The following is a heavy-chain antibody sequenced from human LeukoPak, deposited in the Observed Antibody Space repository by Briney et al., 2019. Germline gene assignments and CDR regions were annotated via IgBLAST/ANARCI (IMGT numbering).Heavy chain of an antibody. Sequence: AGGSLRLSCAASGFTFSSYAMSWVRQAPGKGLEWVSSFSGSGGRTYYAGSVKGRFTISRDNSKNTLYLQMNSLRSEDTAVYYCARGYCGGGSCYNSRGWFDPWGQGTLVTVSS. CDR3: ARGYCGGGSCYNSRGWFDP. D-gene: IGHD2-15*01. CDR2: FSGSGGRT. V-gene: IGHV3-23*01. J-gene: IGHJ5*02. CDR1: GFTFSSYA.